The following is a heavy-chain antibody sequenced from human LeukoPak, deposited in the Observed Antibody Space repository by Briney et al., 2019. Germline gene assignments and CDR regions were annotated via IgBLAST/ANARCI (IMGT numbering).Heavy chain of an antibody. J-gene: IGHJ1*01. CDR1: GFTFSSYA. D-gene: IGHD2-2*01. V-gene: IGHV3-30-3*01. CDR3: ARALYCSSTSCYALRAEYFQH. Sequence: GGSLRLSCAASGFTFSSYAMHWVRQAPGKGLEWVAVISYDGSNKYYADSVKGRFTISRDNSKNTLYLQMNSLRAEDTAVYYCARALYCSSTSCYALRAEYFQHWGQGTLVTVSS. CDR2: ISYDGSNK.